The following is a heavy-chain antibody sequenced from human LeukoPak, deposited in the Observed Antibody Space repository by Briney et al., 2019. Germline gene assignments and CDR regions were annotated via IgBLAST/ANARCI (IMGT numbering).Heavy chain of an antibody. V-gene: IGHV1-18*01. CDR1: GYTFTSYG. J-gene: IGHJ6*03. D-gene: IGHD3-16*02. CDR2: ISAYNGNT. CDR3: ARSGSYRTYYYYYMDV. Sequence: ASVKVSCKASGYTFTSYGISWVRQAPEQGLEWMGWISAYNGNTNYAQKFQGRVTMTRDMSTSTVYMELSSLRSEDTAVYYCARSGSYRTYYYYYMDVWGKGTTVTVSS.